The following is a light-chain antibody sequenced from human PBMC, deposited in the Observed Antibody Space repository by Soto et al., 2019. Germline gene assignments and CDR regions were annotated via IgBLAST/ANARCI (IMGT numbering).Light chain of an antibody. Sequence: EILMTQSPDTLSVSPGERVTLSCRASRTVSNRLAWYQHKPGQAPRLLIFGASTGATGIPPRFRGSGSGTEFTLTVDTLQSEDIAIYYCQQYYHWPVTFGGGTKVEIK. CDR1: RTVSNR. CDR2: GAS. V-gene: IGKV3-15*01. J-gene: IGKJ4*01. CDR3: QQYYHWPVT.